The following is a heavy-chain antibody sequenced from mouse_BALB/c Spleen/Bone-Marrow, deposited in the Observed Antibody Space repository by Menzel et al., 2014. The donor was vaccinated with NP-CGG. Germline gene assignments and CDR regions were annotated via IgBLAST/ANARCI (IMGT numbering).Heavy chain of an antibody. Sequence: VQLQQSGAELAKPAASVKMSCKASGYTFTIYWMHWVKQRPGQGLEWIGYIDPSTGYTEYNQKFKDKATLTADKSSITAYMQLSSLASEDSAVYYCARSEAVVDPALNYWGQGTLATVSA. CDR2: IDPSTGYT. J-gene: IGHJ3*01. CDR3: ARSEAVVDPALNY. CDR1: GYTFTIYW. V-gene: IGHV1-7*01. D-gene: IGHD1-1*01.